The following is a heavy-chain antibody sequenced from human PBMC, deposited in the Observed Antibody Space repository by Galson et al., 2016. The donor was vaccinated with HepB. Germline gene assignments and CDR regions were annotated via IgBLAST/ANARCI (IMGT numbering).Heavy chain of an antibody. J-gene: IGHJ4*02. CDR1: GFAFSTYA. V-gene: IGHV3-23*01. D-gene: IGHD2-2*01. CDR3: ATGGYCTSTTCYYCAY. Sequence: SLRLSCAASGFAFSTYAMSWVRQAPGKGLEWVSASNPSGDSTYYADPVTGRFTISRDNPKNTLYLQMNSLRVEDTAVYYCATGGYCTSTTCYYCAYWGQGTLVTVSS. CDR2: SNPSGDST.